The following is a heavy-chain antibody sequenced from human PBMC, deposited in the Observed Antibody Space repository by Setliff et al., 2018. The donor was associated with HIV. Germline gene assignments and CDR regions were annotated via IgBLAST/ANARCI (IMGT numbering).Heavy chain of an antibody. CDR1: GCTFTSYA. V-gene: IGHV1-3*01. CDR2: INAGNGNT. D-gene: IGHD3-3*01. J-gene: IGHJ6*03. CDR3: ARAAISTIFGVVKNPHNYYMDV. Sequence: ASVKVSCKASGCTFTSYAMHWVRQAPGQRLEWMGWINAGNGNTKYSQKFQGRVTITRDTSASTAYMELSSLRSEDTAVYYCARAAISTIFGVVKNPHNYYMDVWGKGTTVTVSS.